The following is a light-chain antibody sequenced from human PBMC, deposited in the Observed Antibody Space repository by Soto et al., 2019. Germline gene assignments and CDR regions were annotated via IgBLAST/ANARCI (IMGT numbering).Light chain of an antibody. J-gene: IGKJ3*01. CDR2: AAS. Sequence: DIQMTQYPTSLSASVEDRVTITCRASQGIRNFVAWYQQKPQKATKLLIYAASTLQSGVQARFSGSGSGTAFTLTINSLQQEDVATYPGQKKRRVPVFGPGNKVEIK. CDR3: QKKRRVPV. CDR1: QGIRNF. V-gene: IGKV1-27*01.